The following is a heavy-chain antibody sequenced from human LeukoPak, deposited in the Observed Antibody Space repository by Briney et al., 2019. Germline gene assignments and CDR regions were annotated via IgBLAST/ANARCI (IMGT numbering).Heavy chain of an antibody. Sequence: ASVKVSCKASGYTFTSYGISWVRQAPGQGLEWMGWISAYNGNTNYAQKLQGRVTMTTDTSTSTAHMELRSLRSDDTAVYYCARDRLYDFWSGYVLNYYYGMDVWGQGTTVTVSS. CDR2: ISAYNGNT. CDR1: GYTFTSYG. CDR3: ARDRLYDFWSGYVLNYYYGMDV. D-gene: IGHD3-3*01. V-gene: IGHV1-18*01. J-gene: IGHJ6*02.